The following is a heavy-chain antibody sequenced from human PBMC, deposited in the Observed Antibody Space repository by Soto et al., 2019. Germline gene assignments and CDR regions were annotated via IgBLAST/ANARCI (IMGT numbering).Heavy chain of an antibody. J-gene: IGHJ6*02. Sequence: EVQLVESGGGLVQPGGSLRLSCAASGFTFSSYDMHWVRQATGKGLEWVSAIGTAGDTYYPGSVKGRFTISRENAKNSLYLQMNSLRAEDTAVYYCASLLLWFGELPNYYYYGMDVWGQGTTVTVSS. D-gene: IGHD3-10*01. V-gene: IGHV3-13*01. CDR2: IGTAGDT. CDR1: GFTFSSYD. CDR3: ASLLLWFGELPNYYYYGMDV.